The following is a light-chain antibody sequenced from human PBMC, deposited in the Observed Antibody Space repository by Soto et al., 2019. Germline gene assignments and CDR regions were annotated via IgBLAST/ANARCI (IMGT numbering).Light chain of an antibody. CDR2: QTS. V-gene: IGKV3-11*01. Sequence: EIVLTQSPATLSSFPGDRVTLSCRASQYINTRLAWYQHRPGQAPRLLIYQTSITAAGIPARFSASGSWTDLTLTIRDVQPEDFALYYCHQRQSWPRTVGQGTKVDSK. CDR3: HQRQSWPRT. J-gene: IGKJ1*01. CDR1: QYINTR.